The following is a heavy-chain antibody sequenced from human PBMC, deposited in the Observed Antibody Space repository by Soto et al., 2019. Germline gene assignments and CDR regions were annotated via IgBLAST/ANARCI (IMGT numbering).Heavy chain of an antibody. CDR3: AHRVLRTVFGLVTTTAIYFDF. CDR1: GFSLPTSGVG. V-gene: IGHV2-5*02. D-gene: IGHD3-3*01. J-gene: IGHJ4*02. CDR2: RYWDDDK. Sequence: QITLNESGPTVVRPTETLTLTCRFSGFSLPTSGVGVGWIRQSPGKAPEWLALRYWDDDKRYSASLKSRLTITKDTSKNQVVLTVSDLDPTDTATYYCAHRVLRTVFGLVTTTAIYFDFWGQGTPVAVSS.